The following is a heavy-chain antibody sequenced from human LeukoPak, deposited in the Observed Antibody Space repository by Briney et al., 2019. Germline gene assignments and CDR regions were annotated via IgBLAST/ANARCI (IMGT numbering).Heavy chain of an antibody. CDR2: ISGSGGST. D-gene: IGHD3-9*01. CDR1: GFTFSSYA. V-gene: IGHV3-23*01. CDR3: AKARYFDWSESYYFDY. J-gene: IGHJ4*02. Sequence: GGSLRLSCAASGFTFSSYAMSWVRQAPGKGLEWVSVISGSGGSTYYADSGKGRFTISRDNSKNTLYLQMNSLRAEDTAVYYCAKARYFDWSESYYFDYWGQGTLVTVSS.